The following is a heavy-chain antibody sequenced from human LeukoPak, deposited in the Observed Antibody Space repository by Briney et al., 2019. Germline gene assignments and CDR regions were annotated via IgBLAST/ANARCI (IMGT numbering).Heavy chain of an antibody. Sequence: GASVKVSCKASGYTFTGYYMHWVRQAPGQGLEWRGWINPNSGGTNYAQKFQGRVTMTRDTSISTAYMELSRLRSDDTAVYYCARDSFYQPYDFWSGYPPHDAFDIWGQGTMVTVSS. CDR1: GYTFTGYY. D-gene: IGHD3-3*01. CDR3: ARDSFYQPYDFWSGYPPHDAFDI. CDR2: INPNSGGT. V-gene: IGHV1-2*02. J-gene: IGHJ3*02.